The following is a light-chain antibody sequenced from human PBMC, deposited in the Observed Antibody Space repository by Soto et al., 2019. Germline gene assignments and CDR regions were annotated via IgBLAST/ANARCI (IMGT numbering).Light chain of an antibody. V-gene: IGLV2-14*03. Sequence: QSALTQPASVSGSPGQSITISCTGTSSDVGGYNYVSWYQQHPGKAPKLMIYDVSNRPSGVSNRFSGSKSGNTASLTISGLQAEDEDDYYCSSYTSSSTLEVFGTGPTVTVL. CDR1: SSDVGGYNY. J-gene: IGLJ1*01. CDR2: DVS. CDR3: SSYTSSSTLEV.